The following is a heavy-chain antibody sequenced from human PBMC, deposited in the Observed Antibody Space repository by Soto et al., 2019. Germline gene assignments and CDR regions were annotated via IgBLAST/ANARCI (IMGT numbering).Heavy chain of an antibody. CDR3: ANAIWLWLLIGVD. CDR1: GFTFSSYG. Sequence: QVQLVESGGGVVQPGRSLRLSCVVSGFTFSSYGMHWVRQAPGKGLEWVAVISDDGTNKNYADSVKGRFTISRDTSKNTVDLKMNNLTDEDTAVYYCANAIWLWLLIGVDWGQGTLVTVSS. D-gene: IGHD5-12*01. V-gene: IGHV3-30*18. J-gene: IGHJ4*02. CDR2: ISDDGTNK.